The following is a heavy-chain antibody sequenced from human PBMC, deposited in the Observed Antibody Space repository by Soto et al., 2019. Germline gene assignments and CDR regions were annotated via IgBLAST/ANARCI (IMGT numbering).Heavy chain of an antibody. D-gene: IGHD6-13*01. CDR3: AREDVAAAGNYYYGMDV. CDR1: GYTFTSYG. V-gene: IGHV1-18*04. CDR2: ISAYNGNT. Sequence: ASVKGSCKASGYTFTSYGISWVRQAPGQGLEWMGWISAYNGNTNYAQKLQGRVTMTTDTSTSTAYMELRSLRSDDTAVYYCAREDVAAAGNYYYGMDVWGQGTTVTVSS. J-gene: IGHJ6*02.